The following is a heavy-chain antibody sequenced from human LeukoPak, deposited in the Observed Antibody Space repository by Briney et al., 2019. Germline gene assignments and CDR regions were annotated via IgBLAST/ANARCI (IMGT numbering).Heavy chain of an antibody. V-gene: IGHV4-39*07. CDR1: GGSISSSNYF. J-gene: IGHJ4*02. CDR3: ATSRGYCSSTSCRDDYYFDY. Sequence: SETLSLTCTVSGGSISSSNYFWGWIRQSPGKGLEWIGTIYYSGTTYYNPSLKSRVTISIDMSKNHFSLNLNSVTAADTAVYYCATSRGYCSSTSCRDDYYFDYWGQGTLVTVSS. D-gene: IGHD2-2*01. CDR2: IYYSGTT.